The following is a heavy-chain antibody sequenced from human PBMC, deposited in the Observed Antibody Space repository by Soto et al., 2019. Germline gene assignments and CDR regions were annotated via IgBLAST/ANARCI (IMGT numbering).Heavy chain of an antibody. D-gene: IGHD4-17*01. V-gene: IGHV4-30-2*01. J-gene: IGHJ4*02. CDR3: ARAHGDYVFDY. CDR2: IYHSGST. Sequence: SETLSLTCAVSGGSISSGGYSWSWIRQPPGKGLEWIGYIYHSGSTYYNPSLKSRVTISVDRSKNQFSLKLSSVTAADTAVYYCARAHGDYVFDYWGQGTLVTVSS. CDR1: GGSISSGGYS.